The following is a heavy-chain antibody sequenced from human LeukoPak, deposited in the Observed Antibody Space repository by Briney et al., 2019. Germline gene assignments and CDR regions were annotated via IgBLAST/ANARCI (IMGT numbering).Heavy chain of an antibody. J-gene: IGHJ4*02. Sequence: SETLSLTCTVSGGSISSYYWSWIRQPPGKGLEWIGYIYYSGSTNYNPSLKSRVTISVDTSKNQFSLKLSSVTAVDTAVYYCARTPYDSSGPGLYYFDYWGQGTLVTVSS. CDR2: IYYSGST. CDR1: GGSISSYY. CDR3: ARTPYDSSGPGLYYFDY. V-gene: IGHV4-59*01. D-gene: IGHD3-22*01.